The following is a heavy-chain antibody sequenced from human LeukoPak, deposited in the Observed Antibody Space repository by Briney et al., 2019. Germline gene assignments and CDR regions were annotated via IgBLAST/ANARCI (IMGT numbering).Heavy chain of an antibody. CDR1: GGSISSYY. J-gene: IGHJ3*02. CDR2: IYTSGST. V-gene: IGHV4-4*07. Sequence: SETLSLTCTVSGGSISSYYWSWIRQPAGKGLEWIGRIYTSGSTNYNPSLKSRVTMSVDTSTKQFSLKLSSVTAADTAVYYCARREDIVLVPTHAFDIWGQGTMVTVSS. CDR3: ARREDIVLVPTHAFDI. D-gene: IGHD2-2*01.